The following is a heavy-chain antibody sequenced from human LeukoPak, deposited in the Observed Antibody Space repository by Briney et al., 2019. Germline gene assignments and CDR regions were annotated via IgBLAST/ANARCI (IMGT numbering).Heavy chain of an antibody. CDR3: ARKTTMVRGVIPYYYYMDV. D-gene: IGHD3-10*01. J-gene: IGHJ6*03. CDR2: IKQDGSEK. CDR1: GFTFSSYW. Sequence: PGGSLRLSCAASGFTFSSYWMSWVRQAPGKGLEWVANIKQDGSEKYYVDSVKGRFTISRDNAKNSLYLQMNSLRAEDTAVYYCARKTTMVRGVIPYYYYMDVWGKGTTVTVSS. V-gene: IGHV3-7*01.